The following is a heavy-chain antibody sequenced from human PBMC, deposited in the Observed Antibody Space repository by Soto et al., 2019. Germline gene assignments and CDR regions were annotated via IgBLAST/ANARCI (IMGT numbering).Heavy chain of an antibody. CDR2: ISSSSSYI. J-gene: IGHJ6*02. CDR3: AREDRYQLLKFGGVCYGMDV. Sequence: KPGGSLRLSCAASGFTFSSYSMNWVRQAPGKGLEWVSSISSSSSYIYYADSVKGRFTISRDNAKNSLYLQMNSLRAEDTAVYYCAREDRYQLLKFGGVCYGMDVWGQGTTVTVSS. V-gene: IGHV3-21*01. D-gene: IGHD2-2*01. CDR1: GFTFSSYS.